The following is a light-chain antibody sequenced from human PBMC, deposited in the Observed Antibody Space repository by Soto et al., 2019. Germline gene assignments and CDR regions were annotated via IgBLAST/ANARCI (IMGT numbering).Light chain of an antibody. V-gene: IGKV3-20*01. J-gene: IGKJ1*01. CDR2: GTS. Sequence: IVFTQSPATLSVSPGEIASLSCRASQSVSSNLAWYQQKPGQTPRLLIYGTSSRATGIPTRFSGSGSGTDFTLSITRLEPEDFAVYYCQQYETSLGLTFGQGTKVDIK. CDR3: QQYETSLGLT. CDR1: QSVSSN.